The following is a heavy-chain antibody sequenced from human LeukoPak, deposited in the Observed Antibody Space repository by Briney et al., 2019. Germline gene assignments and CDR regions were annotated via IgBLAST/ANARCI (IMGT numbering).Heavy chain of an antibody. CDR1: GFTFGDYA. V-gene: IGHV3-49*04. J-gene: IGHJ3*02. CDR3: TTDCSSASCFGDGAFDI. D-gene: IGHD2-2*01. CDR2: IRSKAYGGTT. Sequence: GGSLRLSCTASGFTFGDYAMSWVRQAPGKGLEWVGFIRSKAYGGTTEYAASVKGRFTIPRDDSKSIAYLQMNSLKTEDAAVYYCTTDCSSASCFGDGAFDIWGQGTTVTVSS.